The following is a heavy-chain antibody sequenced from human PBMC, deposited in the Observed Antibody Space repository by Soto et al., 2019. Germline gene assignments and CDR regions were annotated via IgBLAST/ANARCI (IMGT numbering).Heavy chain of an antibody. CDR1: GYTFTGYY. J-gene: IGHJ6*02. Sequence: QVQLVQSGAEVKKPGASVKVSCKTSGYTFTGYYMHWVRQAPGQGLEWRGWINPDSGGTNYAQKVHGWDAMTRDTSISTAYWELSRRRSDGTAVYDCARSTIFGVVARYGMDVWGQGPTVTVS. CDR2: INPDSGGT. D-gene: IGHD3-3*01. CDR3: ARSTIFGVVARYGMDV. V-gene: IGHV1-2*04.